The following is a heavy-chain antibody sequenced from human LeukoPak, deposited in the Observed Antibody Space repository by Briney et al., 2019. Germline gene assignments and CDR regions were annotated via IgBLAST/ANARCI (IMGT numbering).Heavy chain of an antibody. D-gene: IGHD3-10*01. CDR1: GSSISSSSDY. V-gene: IGHV4-39*07. Sequence: PSETLPLTCSVSGSSISSSSDYWGWIRQPPGKGLEWIGEINHSGSTNYNPSLKSRVTISVDTSKNQFSLKLSSVTAADTAVYYCARGPAREFPDHWGQGTLVTVSS. CDR3: ARGPAREFPDH. J-gene: IGHJ4*02. CDR2: INHSGST.